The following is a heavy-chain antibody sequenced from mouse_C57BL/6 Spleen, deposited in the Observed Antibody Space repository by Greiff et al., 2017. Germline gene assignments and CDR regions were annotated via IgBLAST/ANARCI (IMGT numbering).Heavy chain of an antibody. J-gene: IGHJ4*01. Sequence: QVQLQQSGAELVRPGASVKLSCKASGYTFTDYYINWVKQRPGQGLEWIARIYPGSGNTYYNEKFKGKATLTAEKSSSTAYMQLSSLTSEDSAVYFCARNGRWAMDYWGQGTSVTVSS. V-gene: IGHV1-76*01. CDR2: IYPGSGNT. CDR3: ARNGRWAMDY. CDR1: GYTFTDYY. D-gene: IGHD1-1*01.